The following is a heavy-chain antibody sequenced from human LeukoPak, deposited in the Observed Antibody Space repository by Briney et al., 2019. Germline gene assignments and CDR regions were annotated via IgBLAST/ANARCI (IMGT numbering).Heavy chain of an antibody. CDR1: GFTFDDYA. D-gene: IGHD5-18*01. CDR2: ISWNSGSI. V-gene: IGHV3-9*01. J-gene: IGHJ5*02. Sequence: GRSLRLSRAASGFTFDDYAMHWVRQAPGKGLEWVSGISWNSGSIGYADSVKGRFTISRDNAKNSLYLQMNSLRAEDTAVYYCARDRGHRGQLWCSDPWGQGTLVTVSS. CDR3: ARDRGHRGQLWCSDP.